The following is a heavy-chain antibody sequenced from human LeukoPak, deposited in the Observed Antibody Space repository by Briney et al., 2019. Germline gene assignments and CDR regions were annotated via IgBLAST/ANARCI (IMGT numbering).Heavy chain of an antibody. J-gene: IGHJ4*02. V-gene: IGHV4-39*01. D-gene: IGHD3-10*01. Sequence: SETLSLTCTVSGGSINSNSYYWGWIRQPPGKGLEWIGNLYYSGSTYYNPSLKSRVTISVDTSKNQFSLNLTSVTAADTAVYYCARKYRRLSYYDYWGQGTLVTVSS. CDR2: LYYSGST. CDR1: GGSINSNSYY. CDR3: ARKYRRLSYYDY.